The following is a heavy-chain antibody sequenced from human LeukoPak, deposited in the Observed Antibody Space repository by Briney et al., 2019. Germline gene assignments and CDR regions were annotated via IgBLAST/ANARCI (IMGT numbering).Heavy chain of an antibody. Sequence: SETLSLTCSVSGGSISSYHWSWIRQPPGKGLEWIGYIYYSGSTNYNPSLKSRVTISVDTSKNQFSLELSSVTAADMAVYYCAKSVVVATTCLGPFDTWGQGTMVTVSS. CDR2: IYYSGST. V-gene: IGHV4-59*08. CDR1: GGSISSYH. D-gene: IGHD3-22*01. CDR3: AKSVVVATTCLGPFDT. J-gene: IGHJ3*02.